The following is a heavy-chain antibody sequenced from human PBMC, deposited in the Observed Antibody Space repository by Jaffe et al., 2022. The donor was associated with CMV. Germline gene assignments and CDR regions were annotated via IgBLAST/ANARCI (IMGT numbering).Heavy chain of an antibody. J-gene: IGHJ2*01. D-gene: IGHD6-6*01. CDR3: VRDGGSSASRDWYFDL. CDR1: GFTFSTFW. Sequence: EVQLVESGGGLVQPGGSLRLSCAASGFTFSTFWTHWVRQAPGEGLVWVSRITNDGVITNYADSVKGRFTISRDNAKNMLYLQMNSLRPEDTAVYYCVRDGGSSASRDWYFDLWGRGTLVTVSS. CDR2: ITNDGVIT. V-gene: IGHV3-74*01.